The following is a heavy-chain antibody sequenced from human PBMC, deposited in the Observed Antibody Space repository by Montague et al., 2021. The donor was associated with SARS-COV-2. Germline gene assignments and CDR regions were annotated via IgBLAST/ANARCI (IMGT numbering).Heavy chain of an antibody. CDR2: INSNDVST. D-gene: IGHD2-2*01. V-gene: IGHV3-23*01. J-gene: IGHJ5*02. CDR3: AKAADGGCSSISCYRPNWFDP. Sequence: SLRLSCSASGFTFSSYAMTWVRQAPGKGLEWVSTINSNDVSTYYADSVKGRFTISRDNSKNTLYLQMSSLRAEDTAVYYCAKAADGGCSSISCYRPNWFDPWGQGTLVTVSS. CDR1: GFTFSSYA.